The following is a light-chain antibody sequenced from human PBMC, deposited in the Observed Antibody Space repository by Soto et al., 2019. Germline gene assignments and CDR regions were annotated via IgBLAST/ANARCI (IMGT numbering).Light chain of an antibody. CDR1: QSISGW. CDR2: KAS. J-gene: IGKJ1*01. CDR3: QQYNKYSPT. V-gene: IGKV1-5*03. Sequence: DIQMTQSPSTLSAFVGDRVTITCRASQSISGWLAWYQQKPGKAAHLLVYKASSLESGVPSRLSGSGSGREFPLTLSSLQPDDFATYYCQQYNKYSPTFGQGTKVDIK.